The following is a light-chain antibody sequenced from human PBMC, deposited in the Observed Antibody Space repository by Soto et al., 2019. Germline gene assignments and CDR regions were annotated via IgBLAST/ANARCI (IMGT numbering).Light chain of an antibody. J-gene: IGKJ1*01. V-gene: IGKV3D-15*01. CDR3: QQSYSTTWT. Sequence: SPRETATLSCRASQTIGSNLAWYQQKHGQPPRLLIYGASNRATGIPDRFSGSGSETDFTLTISSLQPEDVATYSCQQSYSTTWTFGQGTKVDIK. CDR2: GAS. CDR1: QTIGSN.